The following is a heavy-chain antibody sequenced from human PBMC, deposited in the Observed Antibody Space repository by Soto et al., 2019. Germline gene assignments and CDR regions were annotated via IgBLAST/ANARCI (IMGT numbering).Heavy chain of an antibody. J-gene: IGHJ3*02. D-gene: IGHD4-4*01. CDR3: TTSGSNWPDSFDI. Sequence: SETLSLTCAVYGGSFNSYFWNWARQPPGKGLEWIGEVTPSGRSNYNPSLKSRVTISKDTSKNQFSLDVRSVTAADTAVYYCTTSGSNWPDSFDICGQGAIVTV. CDR2: VTPSGRS. CDR1: GGSFNSYF. V-gene: IGHV4-34*01.